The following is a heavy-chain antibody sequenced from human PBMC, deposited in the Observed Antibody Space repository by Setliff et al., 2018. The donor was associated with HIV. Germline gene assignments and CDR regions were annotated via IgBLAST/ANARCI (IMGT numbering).Heavy chain of an antibody. CDR3: ARGKGVGGVVITGGLDV. CDR2: INPKSGGT. D-gene: IGHD3-10*01. CDR1: GYTFTDYY. Sequence: ASVKVSCKASGYTFTDYYMHWVRQAPGQGLEWMGWINPKSGGTNSALKFQGRVTMTRDTSISTAYMELSRLRSDDPAVYYCARGKGVGGVVITGGLDVWGKGTTVTVSS. J-gene: IGHJ6*04. V-gene: IGHV1-2*02.